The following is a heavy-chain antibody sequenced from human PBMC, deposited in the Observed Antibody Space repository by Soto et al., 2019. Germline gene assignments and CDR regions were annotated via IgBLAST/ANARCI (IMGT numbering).Heavy chain of an antibody. Sequence: QSEGSLRLSCAASGFTFDEYAMHWVRQAPGKGLEWVSGISWNSGSIGYADSVKGRFTLSRDNAKNSLYLQMNSLRAEDTALYYCAKDRTWIQHSQDWYFDLWGRGTLVTVSS. CDR1: GFTFDEYA. J-gene: IGHJ2*01. CDR2: ISWNSGSI. D-gene: IGHD5-18*01. V-gene: IGHV3-9*01. CDR3: AKDRTWIQHSQDWYFDL.